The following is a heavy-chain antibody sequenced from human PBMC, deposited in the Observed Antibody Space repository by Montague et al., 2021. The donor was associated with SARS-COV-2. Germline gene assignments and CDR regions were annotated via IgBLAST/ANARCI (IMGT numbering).Heavy chain of an antibody. D-gene: IGHD3-10*01. Sequence: SETLSLTYTVSGGSISSYFWSWIRQSPGKGLEWIGYFYHSGGTKYNPSLKSRVTISGDTSKNQFSLKLSSVTTADTAVYYCARSGAVPVDWGQGTLVTVSS. V-gene: IGHV4-59*13. CDR3: ARSGAVPVD. CDR1: GGSISSYF. CDR2: FYHSGGT. J-gene: IGHJ4*02.